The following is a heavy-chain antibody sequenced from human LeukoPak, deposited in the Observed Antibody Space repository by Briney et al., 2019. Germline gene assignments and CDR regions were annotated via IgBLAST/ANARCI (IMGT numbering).Heavy chain of an antibody. CDR3: ARDSRSHCGTDACYGPYFDY. Sequence: GGSLRLSCEASGFSFSAYSMSWVRQAPGEGREWVSYIRSSSTTIYYADSVKGRFTISRDNAENSVYLQMNSLRVEDMAVYFCARDSRSHCGTDACYGPYFDYWGQGILVAVSS. J-gene: IGHJ4*02. CDR1: GFSFSAYS. V-gene: IGHV3-48*01. D-gene: IGHD2-2*01. CDR2: IRSSSTTI.